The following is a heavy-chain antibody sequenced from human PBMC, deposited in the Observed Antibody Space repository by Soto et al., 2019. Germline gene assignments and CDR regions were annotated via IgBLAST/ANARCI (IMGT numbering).Heavy chain of an antibody. CDR3: ARVRGSYPEYYFDY. Sequence: QVQLVQSGAEVKKPGASVKVSCKASGYTFTSYAMHWVRQAPGQRLEWMGWINAGNGNTKYSQKFQGRVTITRDTSASTAYMELSSLGSEDTAVYYCARVRGSYPEYYFDYWGQGTLVTVSS. CDR1: GYTFTSYA. J-gene: IGHJ4*02. CDR2: INAGNGNT. D-gene: IGHD2-15*01. V-gene: IGHV1-3*01.